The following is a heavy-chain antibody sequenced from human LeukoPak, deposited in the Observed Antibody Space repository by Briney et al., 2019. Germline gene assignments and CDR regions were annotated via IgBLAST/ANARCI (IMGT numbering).Heavy chain of an antibody. D-gene: IGHD6-19*01. CDR1: GGTFSSYA. J-gene: IGHJ6*02. CDR2: IIPILGIA. V-gene: IGHV1-69*04. Sequence: SVKVSCKASGGTFSSYAISWVRQAPGQGLEWMGRIIPILGIANYAQKFRGRVTITADKSTSTAYMELSSLRSEDTAVYYCARDLDTWGIAVAGNYYGMDVWGQGTTVTVSS. CDR3: ARDLDTWGIAVAGNYYGMDV.